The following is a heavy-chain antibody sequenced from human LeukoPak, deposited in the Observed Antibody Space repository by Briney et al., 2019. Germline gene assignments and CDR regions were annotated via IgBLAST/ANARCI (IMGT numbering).Heavy chain of an antibody. CDR1: GFTFSSYW. D-gene: IGHD6-25*01. J-gene: IGHJ4*02. CDR3: ARDRRRDYFDY. CDR2: IKQDGSEK. Sequence: GGSLRLSCAASGFTFSSYWMSWVRQAPGKGPEWVANIKQDGSEKYYVDPVKGRFTISRDNAKNSLYLQMNSLRAEDTAVYYCARDRRRDYFDYWGQGTLVTVSS. V-gene: IGHV3-7*03.